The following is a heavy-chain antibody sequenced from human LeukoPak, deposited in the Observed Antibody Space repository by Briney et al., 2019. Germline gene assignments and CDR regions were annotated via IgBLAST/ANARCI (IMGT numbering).Heavy chain of an antibody. CDR3: ARVDSGYDPRFDY. Sequence: ASVTVSFTASGYTFTSYGISWVRQAPGQGLEWMGWISAYNGNTNYAQKLQGRVTMTTDTSTSTAYMELRSLRSDDTAVYYCARVDSGYDPRFDYWGQGTLVTVSS. CDR1: GYTFTSYG. V-gene: IGHV1-18*01. D-gene: IGHD5-12*01. CDR2: ISAYNGNT. J-gene: IGHJ4*02.